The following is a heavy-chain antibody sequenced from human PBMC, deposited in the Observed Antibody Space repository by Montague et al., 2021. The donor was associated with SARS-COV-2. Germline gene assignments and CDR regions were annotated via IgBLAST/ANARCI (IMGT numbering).Heavy chain of an antibody. CDR2: IYSSGSA. V-gene: IGHV4-4*07. Sequence: SETLSLTCTVSGGSINDYYWTWVRQPAGEGLEWIGRIYSSGSANYNPXLESRVTMSLDTSKNQFSLNVNSVTAADTAVYYGARVLPDPVRTQYAFDIWGQGTLVTVSS. CDR3: ARVLPDPVRTQYAFDI. J-gene: IGHJ3*02. CDR1: GGSINDYY.